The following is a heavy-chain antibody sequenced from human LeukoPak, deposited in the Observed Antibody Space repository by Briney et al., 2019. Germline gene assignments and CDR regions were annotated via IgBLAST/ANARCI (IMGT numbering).Heavy chain of an antibody. CDR3: ARATVTTGVDY. Sequence: SETLSLTCAVYGGSFSGYYWSWIRQPPGKGLEWIGEINHSGSTNYNPSLKSRVTISVDRSKNQFSLKLSSVTAADTAVYYCARATVTTGVDYWGQGTLVIVSS. CDR1: GGSFSGYY. CDR2: INHSGST. D-gene: IGHD4-17*01. V-gene: IGHV4-34*01. J-gene: IGHJ4*02.